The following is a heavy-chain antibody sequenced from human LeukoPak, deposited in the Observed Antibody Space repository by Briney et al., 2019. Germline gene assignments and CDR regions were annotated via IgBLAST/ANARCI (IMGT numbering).Heavy chain of an antibody. D-gene: IGHD3-22*01. V-gene: IGHV4-59*12. CDR1: GGSISSYY. J-gene: IGHJ4*02. CDR2: IYYSGST. CDR3: ARDGYYYDSTGYSGDY. Sequence: KTSETLSLTCTVSGGSISSYYWSWIRPPPGQGLAWIGYIYYSGSTNYNPSLKSRVTISVDTSKNQFSLKLSSVTAADTAVYYCARDGYYYDSTGYSGDYWGQGTLVTVSS.